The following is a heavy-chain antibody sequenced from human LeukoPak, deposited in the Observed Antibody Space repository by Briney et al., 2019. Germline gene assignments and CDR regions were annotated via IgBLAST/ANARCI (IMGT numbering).Heavy chain of an antibody. J-gene: IGHJ3*02. CDR2: MYTYGST. Sequence: GGSLRLSCAASDFTVNSHDMTWVREAPGKGLEWVSVMYTYGSTYYADSVKGRFTISRHNSKNTRFLQMSSLRAEDTAVYYCARDVRTDYYDSSGYHDAFDIWGQGTMVTVSS. CDR3: ARDVRTDYYDSSGYHDAFDI. V-gene: IGHV3-53*04. CDR1: DFTVNSHD. D-gene: IGHD3-22*01.